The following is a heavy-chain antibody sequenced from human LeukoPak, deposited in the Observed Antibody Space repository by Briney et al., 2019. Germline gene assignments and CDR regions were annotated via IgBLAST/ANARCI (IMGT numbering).Heavy chain of an antibody. CDR3: AGHWVRGVPRGPGYYYGMDV. J-gene: IGHJ6*02. D-gene: IGHD3-10*01. V-gene: IGHV4-59*08. CDR1: GGSISSYY. CDR2: IYYSGST. Sequence: KPSETLSLTCTVSGGSISSYYWSWIRQPPGKGLEWIGYIYYSGSTNYNPSLKSRVTISVDTSKNQFSLKLSSVTAADTAVYYCAGHWVRGVPRGPGYYYGMDVWGQGTTVTVSS.